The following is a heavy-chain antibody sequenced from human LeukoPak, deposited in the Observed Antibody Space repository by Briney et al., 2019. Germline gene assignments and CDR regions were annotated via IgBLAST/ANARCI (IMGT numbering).Heavy chain of an antibody. J-gene: IGHJ4*02. Sequence: GGSLRLSCVASGFTFSSYWMSWVRQAPGKGLEWVANIKKDGSEQFYVESVKGRFTISRDNARNSLFLQMNSLRAEDTAIYFCAGDGAARGSGSFGDWGQGTLVTVSS. CDR1: GFTFSSYW. CDR3: AGDGAARGSGSFGD. V-gene: IGHV3-7*03. CDR2: IKKDGSEQ. D-gene: IGHD3-10*01.